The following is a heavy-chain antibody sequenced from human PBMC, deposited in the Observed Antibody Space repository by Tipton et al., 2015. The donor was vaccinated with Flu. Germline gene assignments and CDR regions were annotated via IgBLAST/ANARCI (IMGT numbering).Heavy chain of an antibody. CDR3: ARGSYGELLYFDY. J-gene: IGHJ4*02. Sequence: TLSLTCTVSGGSLSGYYWSWIRQPAGKGLEWIGRIYTGGSSYYNPSLKSRVTMSVDTAKNQFSLNLSSVIAADTAMYYCARGSYGELLYFDYWGQGTLGIVSS. CDR1: GGSLSGYY. D-gene: IGHD1-26*01. V-gene: IGHV4-4*07. CDR2: IYTGGSS.